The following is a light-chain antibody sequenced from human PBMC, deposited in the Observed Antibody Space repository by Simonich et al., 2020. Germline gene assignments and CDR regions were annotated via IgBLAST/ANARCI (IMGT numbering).Light chain of an antibody. Sequence: DIQMTQSPSTLSASVGDRVTITCRASQSISSWLAWYQQKPGKAPKILIYKASSLESGVPSRFSGSGSGTEFTLTISSLQPEDFATYYCQQLNSYPFFGPGTKVDIK. CDR1: QSISSW. CDR3: QQLNSYPF. V-gene: IGKV1-5*03. J-gene: IGKJ3*01. CDR2: KAS.